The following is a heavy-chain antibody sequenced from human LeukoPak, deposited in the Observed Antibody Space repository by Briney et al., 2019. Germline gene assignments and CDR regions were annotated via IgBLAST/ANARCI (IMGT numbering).Heavy chain of an antibody. CDR2: IYSGGST. V-gene: IGHV3-53*01. Sequence: GGSLRLSCAASGFTVSSNYMSWVRQAPGKGLEWVSVIYSGGSTYYADSVKGRFTISRDNSKNTLYLQMNSLRAEDTAVYYCARILGPFYYFDYWGQGTLVTVSS. J-gene: IGHJ4*02. D-gene: IGHD3/OR15-3a*01. CDR1: GFTVSSNY. CDR3: ARILGPFYYFDY.